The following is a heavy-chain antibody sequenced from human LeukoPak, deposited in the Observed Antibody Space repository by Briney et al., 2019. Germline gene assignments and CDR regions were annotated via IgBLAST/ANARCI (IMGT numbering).Heavy chain of an antibody. CDR2: FDPEDGET. D-gene: IGHD3-10*01. CDR3: ATELMVRGVGNYGMDV. Sequence: ASVKVSCKVSGYTLTELSMHWVRQAPGKGLEWMGGFDPEDGETIYAQKFQGRVAMTEDTSTDTAYMELSSLRSEDTAVYYCATELMVRGVGNYGMDVWGQGTTVTVSS. V-gene: IGHV1-24*01. CDR1: GYTLTELS. J-gene: IGHJ6*02.